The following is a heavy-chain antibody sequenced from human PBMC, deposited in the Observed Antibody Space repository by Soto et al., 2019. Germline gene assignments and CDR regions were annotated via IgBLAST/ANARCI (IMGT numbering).Heavy chain of an antibody. V-gene: IGHV4-59*01. D-gene: IGHD2-2*01. J-gene: IGHJ3*02. CDR3: ARGRGGWFINQLLNAFDI. CDR2: IYYSGST. Sequence: SETLSVSCTVAGGSSSSYCWSWIRQHPGKGLEWIGYIYYSGSTNYNPSLKSRVTISVDTSKNQFSLKLSSVTAADTAVYYCARGRGGWFINQLLNAFDIWGQGTMVTVSS. CDR1: GGSSSSYC.